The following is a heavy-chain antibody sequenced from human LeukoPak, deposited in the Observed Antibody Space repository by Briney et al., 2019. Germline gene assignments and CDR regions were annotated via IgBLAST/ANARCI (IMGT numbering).Heavy chain of an antibody. J-gene: IGHJ6*03. CDR1: GRSLSSSNYY. CDR3: ARERGSGSRRHYMDV. V-gene: IGHV4-39*07. D-gene: IGHD3-10*01. CDR2: FYYSGGT. Sequence: SETLSLTCTVSGRSLSSSNYYWGWIRQPPGKGLEWIGSFYYSGGTYYNPSLKSRVTISVDTSKNQFSLNLSSVTAADTAVYYCARERGSGSRRHYMDVWGKGTTVTVSS.